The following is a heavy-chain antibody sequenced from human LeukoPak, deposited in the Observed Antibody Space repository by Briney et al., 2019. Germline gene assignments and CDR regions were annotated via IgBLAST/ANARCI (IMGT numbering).Heavy chain of an antibody. D-gene: IGHD6-13*01. J-gene: IGHJ6*03. CDR2: ISAYNGNT. CDR3: ARVVSSSWDYYYYMDV. V-gene: IGHV1-18*01. Sequence: GASVKVSCKTSGYTFTTYGVTWVRQAPRQGLEWMGWISAYNGNTNYAQKLQGRVTMTTDTSTSTAYMELRSLRSDDTAVYYCARVVSSSWDYYYYMDVWGKGTTVTISS. CDR1: GYTFTTYG.